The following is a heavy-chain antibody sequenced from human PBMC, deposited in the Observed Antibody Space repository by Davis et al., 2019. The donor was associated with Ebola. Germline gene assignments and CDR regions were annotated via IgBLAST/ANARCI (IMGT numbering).Heavy chain of an antibody. J-gene: IGHJ5*02. D-gene: IGHD6-19*01. CDR1: GGTFSSYA. CDR2: INPSGGST. Sequence: ASVKVSCKASGGTFSSYAISWVRQAPGQGLEWMGIINPSGGSTSYAQKFQGRVTMTRDTSTSTVYMELSSLRSEDTAVYYCARRDSSGWYPFGQGTLVTVSS. V-gene: IGHV1-46*01. CDR3: ARRDSSGWYP.